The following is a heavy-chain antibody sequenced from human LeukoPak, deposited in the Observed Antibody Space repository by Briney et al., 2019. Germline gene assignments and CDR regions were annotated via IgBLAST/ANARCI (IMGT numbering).Heavy chain of an antibody. CDR1: GGTFSSYA. D-gene: IGHD6-13*01. CDR3: AAAGTLNWFDP. CDR2: IIPILGIA. Sequence: ASVKVSCKAPGGTFSSYAISWVRQAPGQGLEWMGRIIPILGIANYAQKFQGRVTITADKSTSTAYMELSSLRSEDTAVYYCAAAGTLNWFDPWGQGTLVTVSS. V-gene: IGHV1-69*04. J-gene: IGHJ5*02.